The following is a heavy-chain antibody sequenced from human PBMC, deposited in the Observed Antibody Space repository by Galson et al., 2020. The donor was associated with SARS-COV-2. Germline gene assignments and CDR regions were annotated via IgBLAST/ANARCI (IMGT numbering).Heavy chain of an antibody. CDR1: GYSFSNSW. D-gene: IGHD1-26*01. Sequence: GESLKISCKASGYSFSNSWIAWVRQMPGKGLEWMGIIYPGDSDSRYSPSFQGQVTLSADKSTNTAYLQWRSLKASDTAIYYCAKLSGGYKSHIDFWGQGTLVTVTS. V-gene: IGHV5-51*01. CDR3: AKLSGGYKSHIDF. J-gene: IGHJ4*02. CDR2: IYPGDSDS.